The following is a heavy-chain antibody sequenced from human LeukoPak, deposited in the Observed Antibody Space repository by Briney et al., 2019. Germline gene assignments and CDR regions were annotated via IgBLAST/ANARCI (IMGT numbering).Heavy chain of an antibody. CDR3: ARDRYYYMDV. J-gene: IGHJ6*03. V-gene: IGHV3-7*01. CDR1: GFTFSDYY. CDR2: IKRDGSKE. D-gene: IGHD3-16*01. Sequence: GGSLRLSCAASGFTFSDYYMSWIRQAPGKGLEWVANIKRDGSKESYVDSVKGRFSISRDNAKNSLYLQMNSLRAEDTAVYYCARDRYYYMDVWGKGTTITISS.